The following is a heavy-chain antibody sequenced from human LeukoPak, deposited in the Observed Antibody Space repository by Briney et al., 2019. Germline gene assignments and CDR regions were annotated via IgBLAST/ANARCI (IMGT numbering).Heavy chain of an antibody. Sequence: GGSLRLSCAASRFTFSSCAMSWVRQAPGKGLEWVSAITGSGGNTFYADSVKGRFTISRDNSKNTLFLQMSSLRAEDTAVYYCAKRGYAAAGTPLYYFYYWGQGTLVTVSS. D-gene: IGHD6-13*01. CDR2: ITGSGGNT. V-gene: IGHV3-23*01. J-gene: IGHJ4*02. CDR3: AKRGYAAAGTPLYYFYY. CDR1: RFTFSSCA.